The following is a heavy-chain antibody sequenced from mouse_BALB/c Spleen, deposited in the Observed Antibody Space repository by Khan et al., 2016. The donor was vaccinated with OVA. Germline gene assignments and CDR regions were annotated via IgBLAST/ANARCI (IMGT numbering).Heavy chain of an antibody. V-gene: IGHV3-2*02. Sequence: EVQLQESGPGLVKPSQSLSLTCTATGFSITSDYAWNWIRQFPGNKLEWMGYIHYSGSTSYIPSLKSRISITRDTSKNQFFLHLNSVTSEDTATYYCARGRAYWGQGTLVTVSA. CDR1: GFSITSDYA. CDR2: IHYSGST. CDR3: ARGRAY. D-gene: IGHD3-3*01. J-gene: IGHJ3*01.